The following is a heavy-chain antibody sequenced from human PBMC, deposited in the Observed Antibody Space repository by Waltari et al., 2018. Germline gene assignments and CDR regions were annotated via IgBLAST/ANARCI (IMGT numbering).Heavy chain of an antibody. D-gene: IGHD6-6*01. Sequence: EVQLVESGGGLIQPGGSLRLSCAASGFTFSSYSMNWVRQAPGKGLEWVSSISSSSSYIYYADSVKGRFTISRDNAKNSLYLQMNSLRAEDTAVYYCARVIVAARRPDAFDIWGQGTMVTVSS. V-gene: IGHV3-21*01. CDR2: ISSSSSYI. CDR3: ARVIVAARRPDAFDI. J-gene: IGHJ3*02. CDR1: GFTFSSYS.